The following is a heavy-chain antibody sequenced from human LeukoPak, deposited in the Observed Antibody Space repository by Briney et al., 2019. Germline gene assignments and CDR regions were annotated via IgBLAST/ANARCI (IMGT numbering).Heavy chain of an antibody. CDR3: AKDTSNAYGDYVPEIDY. Sequence: GGSLRLSCAASGFTFSSYGMHWVRQAPGKGLEWVAVIWYDGSNKYYADSVKGRFTISRDNSKNTLYLQMNSLRAEDTAVYYCAKDTSNAYGDYVPEIDYWGQGTLVTVSS. V-gene: IGHV3-33*06. D-gene: IGHD4-17*01. J-gene: IGHJ4*02. CDR2: IWYDGSNK. CDR1: GFTFSSYG.